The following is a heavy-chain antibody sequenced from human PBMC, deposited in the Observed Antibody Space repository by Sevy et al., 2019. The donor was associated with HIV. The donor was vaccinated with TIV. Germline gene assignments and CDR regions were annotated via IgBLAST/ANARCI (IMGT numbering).Heavy chain of an antibody. CDR1: GFTFSNYW. D-gene: IGHD2-2*01. V-gene: IGHV3-7*03. CDR2: IKKDGTEK. Sequence: GGSLRLSCAASGFTFSNYWMSWVRQAPGKGLEWVATIKKDGTEKYYVDSVRGRFTMSRDNAKNSLYLQMNSLRVEDTALYYCARDCSSTTCLWGLDFWGEGTTATVS. CDR3: ARDCSSTTCLWGLDF. J-gene: IGHJ6*02.